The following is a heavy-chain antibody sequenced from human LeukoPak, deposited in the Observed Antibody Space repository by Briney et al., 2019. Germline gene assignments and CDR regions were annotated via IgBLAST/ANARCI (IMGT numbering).Heavy chain of an antibody. D-gene: IGHD3-22*01. J-gene: IGHJ3*02. CDR1: GFTFSSYR. Sequence: GGSLRLSCAASGFTFSSYRMTWVRQAPGKGLEWVSYISSSSSTIYYADSVKGRFTISRDNAKNSLYLQMNSLRAEDTAVYYCARDNRVTMIVVVGAFDIWGQGTMVTVSS. V-gene: IGHV3-48*01. CDR3: ARDNRVTMIVVVGAFDI. CDR2: ISSSSSTI.